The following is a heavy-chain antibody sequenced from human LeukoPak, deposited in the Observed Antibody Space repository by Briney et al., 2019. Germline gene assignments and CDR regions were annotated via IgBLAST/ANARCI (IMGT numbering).Heavy chain of an antibody. V-gene: IGHV3-23*01. CDR3: AKDRGVVLRYFDWLLCPDY. J-gene: IGHJ4*02. CDR1: GFTFSSYA. Sequence: GGSLRLSCAASGFTFSSYAMSWVRQAPGKGLEWVSAISGSGGSTYYADSVKGRFTISRDNSKNTLYLQMNSLRAEDTAVYYCAKDRGVVLRYFDWLLCPDYWGQGTLATVSS. CDR2: ISGSGGST. D-gene: IGHD3-9*01.